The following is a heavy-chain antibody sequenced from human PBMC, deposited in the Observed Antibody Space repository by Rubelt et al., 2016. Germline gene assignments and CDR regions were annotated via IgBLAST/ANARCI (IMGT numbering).Heavy chain of an antibody. V-gene: IGHV3-30*18. CDR1: AFPLSRYG. D-gene: IGHD5-12*01. Sequence: VHLVESGGGVVRPGGSLRLSCAASAFPLSRYGMHWVRQAPGNGLEWLVVHSSHGRKKSHTDPVKSRIPTSRDNSKNRWYLQRNSRRAEDTAVYYCAKDQGYSGYDYPFYWGQGTLVTVSS. CDR3: AKDQGYSGYDYPFY. J-gene: IGHJ4*02. CDR2: HSSHGRKK.